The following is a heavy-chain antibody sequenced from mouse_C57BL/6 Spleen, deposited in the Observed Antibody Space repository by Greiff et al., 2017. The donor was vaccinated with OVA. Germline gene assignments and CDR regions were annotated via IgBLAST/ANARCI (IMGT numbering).Heavy chain of an antibody. CDR1: GYTFTDYY. J-gene: IGHJ2*01. Sequence: VQLQQSGPVLVKPGASVKMSCKASGYTFTDYYMNWVKQSHGKSLEWIGVINPYNGGTSYNQKFKGKATLTVDKSSSTAYMELNSLTSEDSAVYYCARGRIITTVVATPYYFDDWGQGTTLTVSS. D-gene: IGHD1-1*01. V-gene: IGHV1-19*01. CDR3: ARGRIITTVVATPYYFDD. CDR2: INPYNGGT.